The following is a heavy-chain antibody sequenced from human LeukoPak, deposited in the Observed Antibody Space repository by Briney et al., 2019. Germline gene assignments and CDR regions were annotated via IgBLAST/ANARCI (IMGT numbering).Heavy chain of an antibody. V-gene: IGHV3-48*02. CDR3: ARDLWGTSGYRFDY. CDR2: ISSTSGTI. Sequence: GGSLRLSCAASGFTFSSYGMNWVRQAPGQGLEWVSYISSTSGTIYYADSVKGRFTISRDNAKTSLFLQMDSLRDEDTAVYYCARDLWGTSGYRFDYWGQGTLVTISS. CDR1: GFTFSSYG. J-gene: IGHJ4*02. D-gene: IGHD3-22*01.